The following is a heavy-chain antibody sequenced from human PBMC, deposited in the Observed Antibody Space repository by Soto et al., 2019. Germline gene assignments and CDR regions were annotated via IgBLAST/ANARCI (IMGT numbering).Heavy chain of an antibody. J-gene: IGHJ4*02. CDR3: AIPLTGSYDY. Sequence: QVHLVQSGAEVKQPGASVKVSCKASGYTFTTYGITWVRQAPGQGLEWMGWISGYNGNTNYAQKLQGRVTMSTDTSRSTAYMELRSLRSDDTAVYYCAIPLTGSYDYWGQGTLVTVSS. D-gene: IGHD1-26*01. CDR2: ISGYNGNT. CDR1: GYTFTTYG. V-gene: IGHV1-18*01.